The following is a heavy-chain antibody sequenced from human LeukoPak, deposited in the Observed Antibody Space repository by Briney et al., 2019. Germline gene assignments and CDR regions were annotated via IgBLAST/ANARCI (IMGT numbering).Heavy chain of an antibody. Sequence: GGSLRLSCAASGFTFSSYGMHWVRQAPGKGLEWVAVISYDGSNKYYADSVKGRFTISRDNSKNTLYLQMNSLRAEDTAVYYCAKDIITGFGELLPYFDYWGQGTLVTVSS. CDR1: GFTFSSYG. J-gene: IGHJ4*02. D-gene: IGHD3-10*01. CDR2: ISYDGSNK. V-gene: IGHV3-30*18. CDR3: AKDIITGFGELLPYFDY.